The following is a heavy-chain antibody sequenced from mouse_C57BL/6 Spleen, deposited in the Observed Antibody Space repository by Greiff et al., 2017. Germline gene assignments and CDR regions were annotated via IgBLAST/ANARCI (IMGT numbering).Heavy chain of an antibody. CDR3: ARVSYDYFDY. V-gene: IGHV1-69*01. Sequence: VQLQQPGAELVMPGASVKLSCKASGYTFTSYWMHWVKQRPGQGLEWIGEIDPSDSYTNYNQKFKGKSTLTVDKSSSTAYMQLSSLTSEDSAVXYCARVSYDYFDYWGQGTTLTVSA. J-gene: IGHJ2*01. CDR1: GYTFTSYW. D-gene: IGHD6-2*01. CDR2: IDPSDSYT.